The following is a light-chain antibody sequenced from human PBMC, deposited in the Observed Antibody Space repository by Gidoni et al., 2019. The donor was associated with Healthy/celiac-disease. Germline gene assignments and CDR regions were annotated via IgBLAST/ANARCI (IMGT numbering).Light chain of an antibody. CDR3: QQYGSSPPSLT. J-gene: IGKJ4*01. CDR2: GAS. CDR1: QSVSSSY. V-gene: IGKV3-20*01. Sequence: DIVLTQSPGTLSLSPGERATLSCRASQSVSSSYLAWYQQKPGQAPRLLIYGASSRATGIPDRFSGSGSGTDFTLTISILEPEDFAVYYCQQYGSSPPSLTFGGGTKVEIK.